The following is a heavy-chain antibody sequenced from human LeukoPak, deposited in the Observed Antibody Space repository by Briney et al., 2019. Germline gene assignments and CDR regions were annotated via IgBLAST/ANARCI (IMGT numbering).Heavy chain of an antibody. CDR2: IGTAGDT. CDR3: ARGAGTIFDYYGMDV. D-gene: IGHD3-3*01. Sequence: PGGSLRLSCAASGFTFSSYDMHWVRQATGKGLEWVSAIGTAGDTYYPGSVKGRFTISRENAKNSLYLQMNSLRAEDTAVYYCARGAGTIFDYYGMDVLGQGTTVTVSS. V-gene: IGHV3-13*01. J-gene: IGHJ6*02. CDR1: GFTFSSYD.